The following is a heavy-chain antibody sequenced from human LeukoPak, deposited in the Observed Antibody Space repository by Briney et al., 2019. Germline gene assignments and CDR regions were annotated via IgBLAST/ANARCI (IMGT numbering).Heavy chain of an antibody. V-gene: IGHV3-30*02. Sequence: PGGSLRLSCAASGFTFSSYGMHWVRQAPGKGLEWVAFIRYDGSNKYYADSVKGRFTISRDNSKNTLYLQMNSLRAEDTAVYYCAKGYYYDSSGYYDPFDYWGQGTLVTVSS. CDR3: AKGYYYDSSGYYDPFDY. CDR2: IRYDGSNK. CDR1: GFTFSSYG. D-gene: IGHD3-22*01. J-gene: IGHJ4*02.